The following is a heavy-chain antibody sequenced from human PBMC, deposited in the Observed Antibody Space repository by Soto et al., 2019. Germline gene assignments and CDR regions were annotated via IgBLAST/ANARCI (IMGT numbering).Heavy chain of an antibody. J-gene: IGHJ6*03. D-gene: IGHD4-17*01. V-gene: IGHV4-61*08. CDR2: IYYSGST. Sequence: SETLSLTCTVSGGSISSGDYYWSWIRQPPGKGLEWIGYIYYSGSTNYNPSLKSRVTISVDTSKNQFSLKLSSVTAADTAVYYCARGHYGDYEGYYYYYMDVWGKGTTVTVSS. CDR1: GGSISSGDYY. CDR3: ARGHYGDYEGYYYYYMDV.